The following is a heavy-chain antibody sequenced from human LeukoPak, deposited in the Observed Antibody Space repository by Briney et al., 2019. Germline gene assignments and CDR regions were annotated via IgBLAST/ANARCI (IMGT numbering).Heavy chain of an antibody. Sequence: PSETLSLTCTVSGGSISSGNYYWTWIRQHPGKGLEWIGYISYSGSAYYNPSLKSRVTLSVDTSENQFSLKLSSVTAADTAVYYCARDRYDSYPMDVWGQGTTVTVSS. J-gene: IGHJ6*02. D-gene: IGHD3-3*01. CDR1: GGSISSGNYY. V-gene: IGHV4-31*03. CDR3: ARDRYDSYPMDV. CDR2: ISYSGSA.